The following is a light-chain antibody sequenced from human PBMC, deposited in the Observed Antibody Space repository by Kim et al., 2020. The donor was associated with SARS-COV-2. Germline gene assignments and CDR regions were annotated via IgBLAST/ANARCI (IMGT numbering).Light chain of an antibody. CDR3: QTWGSPVV. CDR2: VNRDGSH. V-gene: IGLV4-69*01. CDR1: GTHNYSA. Sequence: GASVKLTCTLSGTHNYSAIAWHRQQPERGPHFLLKVNRDGSHYRGDGIPDRFSGSSTESERFLTISNLQSDDEADYYCQTWGSPVVFGGGTQLTVL. J-gene: IGLJ2*01.